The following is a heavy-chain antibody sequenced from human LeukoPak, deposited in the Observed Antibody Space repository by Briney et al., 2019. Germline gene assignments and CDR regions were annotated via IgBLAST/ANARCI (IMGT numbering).Heavy chain of an antibody. Sequence: GESLEIYFQGSGYSFISHWIGWVRQMPGKGLEWMGIIYPGDSDTRYSPSFQGQVTISADKSISTAYLQWSSLKASDTAMYYCALSDGSLYGGQGTLVTVSS. D-gene: IGHD2-15*01. CDR3: ALSDGSLY. CDR2: IYPGDSDT. J-gene: IGHJ4*02. CDR1: GYSFISHW. V-gene: IGHV5-51*01.